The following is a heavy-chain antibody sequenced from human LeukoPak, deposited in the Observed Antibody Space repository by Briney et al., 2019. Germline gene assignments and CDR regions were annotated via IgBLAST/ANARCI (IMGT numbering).Heavy chain of an antibody. D-gene: IGHD1-26*01. V-gene: IGHV1-2*02. J-gene: IGHJ4*02. CDR3: ARELLGPDRSGFDY. CDR1: GYTFTGYY. CDR2: INPNSGGT. Sequence: GASVKVSCEASGYTFTGYYMHWVRQAPGQGLEWMGWINPNSGGTNYAQKFQGRVTMTRDTSISTAYMELSRLRSDDTAVYYCARELLGPDRSGFDYWGQGTLVTVSS.